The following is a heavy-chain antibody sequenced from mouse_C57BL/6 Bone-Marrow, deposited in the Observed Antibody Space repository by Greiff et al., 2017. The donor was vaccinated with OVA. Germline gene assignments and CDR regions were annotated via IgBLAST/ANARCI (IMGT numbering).Heavy chain of an antibody. CDR2: IDPSDSYT. CDR3: ARRRYDGYYRYFDY. D-gene: IGHD2-3*01. J-gene: IGHJ2*01. Sequence: QVQLQQPGAELVRPGTSVKLSCKASGYTFTSYWMHWVKQRPGQGLEWIGVIDPSDSYTNYNQKFKGKATLTVDTSSSTAYMQLSSLTSEDSAVYYCARRRYDGYYRYFDYWGQGTTLTVSS. V-gene: IGHV1-59*01. CDR1: GYTFTSYW.